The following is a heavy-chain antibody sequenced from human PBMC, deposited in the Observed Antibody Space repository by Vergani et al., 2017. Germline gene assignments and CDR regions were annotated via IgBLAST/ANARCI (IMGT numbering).Heavy chain of an antibody. Sequence: QVQLVESGGGVVQPGRSLRLSCAASGFTFSSYGMHWVRQAPGKGLEWVAVIWYDGSNKYYADSVKGRFTISRDNSKNTLYLQMNSLRAEDTAVYYCAKDSQWLRFSTYFDYWGQGTLVTVSS. D-gene: IGHD5-12*01. CDR2: IWYDGSNK. V-gene: IGHV3-33*06. CDR1: GFTFSSYG. CDR3: AKDSQWLRFSTYFDY. J-gene: IGHJ4*02.